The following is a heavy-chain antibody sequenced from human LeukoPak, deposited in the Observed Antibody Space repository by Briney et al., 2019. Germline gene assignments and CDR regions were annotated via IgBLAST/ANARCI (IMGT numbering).Heavy chain of an antibody. J-gene: IGHJ4*02. CDR3: ARHENVRDGYNS. V-gene: IGHV4-59*08. CDR1: GGSISSYY. D-gene: IGHD5-24*01. CDR2: IYYSGST. Sequence: SETLSLTCTVSGGSISSYYWSWIRQPPGKGLEWIGYIYYSGSTNYNPSLKSRVTISVDTSKNQFSLKLSSVTAADTAVYYCARHENVRDGYNSWGQGTLVTVSS.